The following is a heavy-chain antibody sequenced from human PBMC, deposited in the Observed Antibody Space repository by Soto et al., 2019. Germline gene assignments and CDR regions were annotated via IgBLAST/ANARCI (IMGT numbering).Heavy chain of an antibody. Sequence: ASVKVSCKASGYTFTSYAMHWVRQAPGQRLEWMGWINADNGNTKYAQKFQGRVTMTRDTSTSTVYMELSSLRSDDTAVYYCAREGVAPYYYYGMDVWGQGTPVTVS. CDR2: INADNGNT. CDR3: AREGVAPYYYYGMDV. J-gene: IGHJ6*02. D-gene: IGHD5-12*01. V-gene: IGHV1-3*01. CDR1: GYTFTSYA.